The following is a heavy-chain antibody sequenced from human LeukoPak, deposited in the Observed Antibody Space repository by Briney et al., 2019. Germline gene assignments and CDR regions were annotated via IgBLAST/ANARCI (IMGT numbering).Heavy chain of an antibody. CDR3: ARIVTIGAFDI. J-gene: IGHJ3*02. Sequence: ASVKVPCKASGYTFTDYYLHWVRQAPGQGLEWMGWINPNSGGTNYAQNFQGRVTMTRDTSISTAHMELSRLRSDDTAVYYCARIVTIGAFDIWGQGTMVTVSS. D-gene: IGHD3-10*01. V-gene: IGHV1-2*02. CDR1: GYTFTDYY. CDR2: INPNSGGT.